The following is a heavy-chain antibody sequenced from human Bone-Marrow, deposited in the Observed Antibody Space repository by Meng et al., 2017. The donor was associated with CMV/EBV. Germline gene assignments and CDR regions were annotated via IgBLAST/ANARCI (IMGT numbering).Heavy chain of an antibody. CDR3: ARGRGYANNFDY. D-gene: IGHD6-25*01. V-gene: IGHV4-34*01. Sequence: SETLSLTCAVYGGSFSGYYWSWIRQPPGKGLEWIGEINHSGSTNYNPSLKSRVTISVDTSKNQFSLKLSSVTAADTAVHYCARGRGYANNFDYWGQGTLGTASS. CDR2: INHSGST. J-gene: IGHJ4*02. CDR1: GGSFSGYY.